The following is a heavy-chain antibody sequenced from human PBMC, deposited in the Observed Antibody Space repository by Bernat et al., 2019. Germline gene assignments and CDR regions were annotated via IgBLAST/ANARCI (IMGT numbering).Heavy chain of an antibody. CDR1: GFTFSTSW. D-gene: IGHD3-10*01. CDR3: GGARYHGELVRY. J-gene: IGHJ4*02. V-gene: IGHV3-74*01. Sequence: EVQVVESGGDLVQPGGSLRLSCAASGFTFSTSWMHWVRQAPGQGLVWVSRINTDGRSTTYADYVKGRFTITRYNAKNTLYLRMNSLRAEDTAVYYCGGARYHGELVRYWGQGTLVTVSS. CDR2: INTDGRST.